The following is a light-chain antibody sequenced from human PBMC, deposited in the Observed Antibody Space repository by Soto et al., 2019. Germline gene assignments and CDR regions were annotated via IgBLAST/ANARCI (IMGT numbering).Light chain of an antibody. CDR3: CSYAGSNSLI. CDR2: EVN. CDR1: SSDVGSYNL. V-gene: IGLV2-23*02. J-gene: IGLJ2*01. Sequence: QSALTQPASVSGSPGQSITISCTGTSSDVGSYNLVSWYQQHPGKAPKLIIYEVNKRPSGISNRFSGSKSGNTASLTISGLQAEDEAEYDCCSYAGSNSLIFGGGTKLTVL.